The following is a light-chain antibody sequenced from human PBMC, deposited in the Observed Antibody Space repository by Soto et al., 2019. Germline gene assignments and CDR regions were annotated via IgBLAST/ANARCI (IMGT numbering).Light chain of an antibody. CDR1: QDIRGA. J-gene: IGKJ5*01. CDR2: DVS. V-gene: IGKV1-13*02. CDR3: QQFNASPIT. Sequence: AIQVTQSPSSLSASVGDTVTIACRPSQDIRGALAWYQQRPGKAPKLLIYDVSTLESGVPSRFSGSGSGTEFTLTISSLQPEDFGTFYCQQFNASPITCGHGTRLEIK.